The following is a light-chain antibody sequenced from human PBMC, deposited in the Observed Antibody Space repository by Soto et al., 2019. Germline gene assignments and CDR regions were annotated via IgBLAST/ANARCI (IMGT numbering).Light chain of an antibody. Sequence: QSALTQPASVSGSPGQSITISCTGTSSDVGGYNYVSWYQQHPGKAPKLMIYEVNNRPSGVSNRFSGSKSGNTASLTISGLQAEDEADYYCTSYTGSITYVFGTGTKVTVL. CDR2: EVN. CDR3: TSYTGSITYV. V-gene: IGLV2-14*01. CDR1: SSDVGGYNY. J-gene: IGLJ1*01.